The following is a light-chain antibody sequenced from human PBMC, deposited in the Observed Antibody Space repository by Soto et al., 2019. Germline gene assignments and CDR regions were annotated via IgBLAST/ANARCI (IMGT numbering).Light chain of an antibody. CDR3: QHYDNLPIT. CDR2: DAS. CDR1: QSVSSY. V-gene: IGKV3-11*01. J-gene: IGKJ5*01. Sequence: PGTLSLSPGERATLSCRASQSVSSYLAWYQQKPGQAPRLLIYDASNRATGISARFSGSGSGTDFAFTISSLQPEDIATYYCQHYDNLPITFGQGTRLEIK.